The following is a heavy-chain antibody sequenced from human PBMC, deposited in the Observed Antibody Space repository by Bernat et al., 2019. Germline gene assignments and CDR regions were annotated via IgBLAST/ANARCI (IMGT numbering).Heavy chain of an antibody. D-gene: IGHD2-2*01. CDR1: GFMLSDSH. CDR2: IRNKDDNYAT. CDR3: ARQTGSCHDY. J-gene: IGHJ4*02. V-gene: IGHV3-73*01. Sequence: EVHLVESGGGLVQPGGSLRLSCAASGFMLSDSHMHWVRQAPGKGLEWVGHIRNKDDNYATAYGASVRGRFTISRDDSQNTAYLQMNILKREDTAVYFCARQTGSCHDYWGQGALVIGSS.